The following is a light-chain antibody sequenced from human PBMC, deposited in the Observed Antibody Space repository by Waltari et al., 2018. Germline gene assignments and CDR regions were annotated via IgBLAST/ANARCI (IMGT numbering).Light chain of an antibody. CDR1: QTINNNF. CDR2: GAS. Sequence: IVLTQSQATLSLSPGQRATLSCRASQTINNNFLVWYQQKPGQAPRLIIHGASSRATAFPDRFSGSGSGTDFTLTISSLKPEDSAVYYCQQYDGSVLTFGGGTKVEI. CDR3: QQYDGSVLT. V-gene: IGKV3-20*01. J-gene: IGKJ4*01.